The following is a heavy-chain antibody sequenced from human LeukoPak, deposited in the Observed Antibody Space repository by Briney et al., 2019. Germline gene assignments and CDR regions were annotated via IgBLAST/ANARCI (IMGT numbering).Heavy chain of an antibody. Sequence: SCKAXXXXFTXXXMHWVRQAPGQGLEWMGWINPNSGGTNYAQKFQGRVTMTRDTSISTAYMELSRLRSDDTAVYYCARAPYSSGWYEGRFDYWGQGTLVTVSS. CDR1: XXXFTXXX. J-gene: IGHJ4*02. V-gene: IGHV1-2*02. CDR3: ARAPYSSGWYEGRFDY. D-gene: IGHD6-19*01. CDR2: INPNSGGT.